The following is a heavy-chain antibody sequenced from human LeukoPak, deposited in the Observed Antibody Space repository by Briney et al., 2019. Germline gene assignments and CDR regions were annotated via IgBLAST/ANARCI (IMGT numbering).Heavy chain of an antibody. J-gene: IGHJ4*02. CDR1: GFTFSSYA. CDR3: AKDQVIAVAGTDLDY. Sequence: GGSLRLSCAASGFTFSSYAMSWVRQAPGKGLEWVSAISGSGGSTYYADSVKGRFTISRDNSKNTLYLQMNSLRAEDTAVYYCAKDQVIAVAGTDLDYWGQGTLVTVSS. V-gene: IGHV3-23*01. CDR2: ISGSGGST. D-gene: IGHD6-19*01.